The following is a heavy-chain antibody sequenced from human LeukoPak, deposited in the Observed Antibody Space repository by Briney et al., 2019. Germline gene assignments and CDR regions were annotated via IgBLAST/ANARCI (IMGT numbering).Heavy chain of an antibody. D-gene: IGHD2-2*01. Sequence: GGSLRLSCAASGFTVSSNYMSWVRQAPGKGLEWVSVIYSGGSTYYADSVKGRFTISRDNSKNTLYLQMNNLRAEDTAVYYCASLPSTRGAFDIWGQGTMVTVSS. CDR2: IYSGGST. J-gene: IGHJ3*02. V-gene: IGHV3-53*01. CDR1: GFTVSSNY. CDR3: ASLPSTRGAFDI.